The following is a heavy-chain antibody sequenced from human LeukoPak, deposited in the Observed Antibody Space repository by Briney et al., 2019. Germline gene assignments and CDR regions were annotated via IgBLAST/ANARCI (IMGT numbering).Heavy chain of an antibody. CDR2: IWYDGSNK. V-gene: IGHV3-33*01. D-gene: IGHD6-13*01. J-gene: IGHJ6*02. CDR3: ARDRGNGIAAAGNTPGGGRVGTGNYYGMDV. CDR1: GFTFSSYG. Sequence: GGSLRLSCAASGFTFSSYGMHWVRQAPGKGLEWVAVIWYDGSNKYYADSVKGRFTISRDNSKNTLYLQMNSLRAEDTAVYYCARDRGNGIAAAGNTPGGGRVGTGNYYGMDVWGQGTTVTVSS.